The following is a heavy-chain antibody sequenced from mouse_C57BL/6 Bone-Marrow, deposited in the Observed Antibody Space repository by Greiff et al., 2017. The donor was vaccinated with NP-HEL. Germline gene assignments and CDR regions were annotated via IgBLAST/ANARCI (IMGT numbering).Heavy chain of an antibody. D-gene: IGHD1-1*01. CDR3: AREATVVAMRYYFDY. CDR1: GFTFSSYA. V-gene: IGHV5-4*01. J-gene: IGHJ2*01. CDR2: ISDGGSYT. Sequence: DVMLVESGGGLVKPGGSLKLSCAASGFTFSSYAMSWVRQTPEKRLEWVATISDGGSYTYYPDNVKGRFTISRDNAKNNLYLQMSHLKSEDTAMYYCAREATVVAMRYYFDYWGQGTTLTVSS.